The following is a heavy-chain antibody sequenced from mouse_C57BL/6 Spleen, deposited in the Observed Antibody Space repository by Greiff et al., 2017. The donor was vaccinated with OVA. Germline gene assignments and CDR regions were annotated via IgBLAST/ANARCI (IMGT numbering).Heavy chain of an antibody. CDR3: ARAPRDGYHSLFDY. CDR1: GFTFSDYY. Sequence: EVHLVESAGGLVQPGSSLKLSCTASGFTFSDYYMAWVRQVPEKGLEWVANINYDGSSTYYLDSLKSRFIISRDNAKNILYLQMSSLKSEDTATYYCARAPRDGYHSLFDYWGQGTTLTVSS. D-gene: IGHD2-3*01. V-gene: IGHV5-16*01. J-gene: IGHJ2*01. CDR2: INYDGSST.